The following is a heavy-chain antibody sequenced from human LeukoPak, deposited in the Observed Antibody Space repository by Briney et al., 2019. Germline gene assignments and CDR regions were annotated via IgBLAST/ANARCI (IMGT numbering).Heavy chain of an antibody. V-gene: IGHV3-33*08. CDR3: ARGSFGGNSGFYYFAS. Sequence: PVGSLRLSCEASGFNFEMFGMHWVRQAPGKGLEWVAASSYNVINEYYADSVKGRFTVSRDNSKNTLYLRMTSLRAEDTAFYYCARGSFGGNSGFYYFASWGQGTLVTVSS. D-gene: IGHD4-23*01. CDR1: GFNFEMFG. CDR2: SSYNVINE. J-gene: IGHJ4*02.